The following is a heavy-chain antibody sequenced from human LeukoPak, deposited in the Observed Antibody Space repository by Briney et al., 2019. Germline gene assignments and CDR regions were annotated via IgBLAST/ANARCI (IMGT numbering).Heavy chain of an antibody. J-gene: IGHJ6*04. Sequence: SETLSLTCTVSGGSISSYYWSWIRQPPGKGLEWIGYIYYSGSTNYNPSLKSRVTISVDASKNQFSLKLSSVTAADTAVYYCARDALTAAGTYYYGMDVWGKGTTVTVSS. CDR2: IYYSGST. CDR1: GGSISSYY. D-gene: IGHD6-13*01. V-gene: IGHV4-59*01. CDR3: ARDALTAAGTYYYGMDV.